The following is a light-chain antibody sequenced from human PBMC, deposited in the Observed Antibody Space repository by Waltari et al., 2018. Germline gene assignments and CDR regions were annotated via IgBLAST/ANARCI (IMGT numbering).Light chain of an antibody. J-gene: IGLJ3*02. V-gene: IGLV3-25*03. CDR3: QSADSSGPWV. Sequence: SYELTQPPSVSVSPGQTARITCSGDALPQQYAYWYQQKPGQAPVLVIYKDSERPSGIPERFSGSSSGTTVTLTISGVQAEDEADYYCQSADSSGPWVFGGGTKLTVL. CDR2: KDS. CDR1: ALPQQY.